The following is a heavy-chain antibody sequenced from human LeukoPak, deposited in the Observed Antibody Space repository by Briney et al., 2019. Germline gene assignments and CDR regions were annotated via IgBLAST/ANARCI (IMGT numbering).Heavy chain of an antibody. V-gene: IGHV3-21*03. CDR3: ARDGVLESSSVFHFDY. D-gene: IGHD1-1*01. CDR1: GFNFESYS. Sequence: PGGSLRLSCAASGFNFESYSMNWVRQAPGKGLEWVSSISFSGPYIYYAASVKGRFTISRDNAKKSVFLQLNSVKVEDTAVYYCARDGVLESSSVFHFDYWGQGTLVTVSS. CDR2: ISFSGPYI. J-gene: IGHJ4*02.